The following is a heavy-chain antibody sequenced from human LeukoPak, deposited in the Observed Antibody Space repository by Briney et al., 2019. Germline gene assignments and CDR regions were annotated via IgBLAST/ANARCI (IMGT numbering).Heavy chain of an antibody. Sequence: SETLSLTCTVSGGSISSSSYYWGWIRQPPGKGLEWIGEINHSGSTNYNPSLKSRVTISVDTSKNQFSLKLSSVTAADTAVYYCARGGSYYPFVIDYWGQGTLVTVSS. D-gene: IGHD1-26*01. J-gene: IGHJ4*02. V-gene: IGHV4-39*07. CDR1: GGSISSSSYY. CDR2: INHSGST. CDR3: ARGGSYYPFVIDY.